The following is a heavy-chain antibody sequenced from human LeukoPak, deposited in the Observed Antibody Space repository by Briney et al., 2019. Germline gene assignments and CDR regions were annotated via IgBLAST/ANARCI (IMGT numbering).Heavy chain of an antibody. CDR3: ARAGVGGTTSLDY. Sequence: SETLSLTCAVYGGSFSGYYWSWIRQPPGKGLEWIGEINHSGSTNYTPSLKSRVTISVDTSKNQFSLKLSSVTAADTAVYYCARAGVGGTTSLDYWGQGTLVTVSS. CDR1: GGSFSGYY. J-gene: IGHJ4*02. D-gene: IGHD1-26*01. V-gene: IGHV4-34*01. CDR2: INHSGST.